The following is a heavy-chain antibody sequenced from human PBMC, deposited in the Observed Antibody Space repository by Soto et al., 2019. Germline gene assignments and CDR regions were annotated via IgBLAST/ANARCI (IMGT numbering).Heavy chain of an antibody. CDR3: ARAGDDIVATFWDY. D-gene: IGHD5-12*01. V-gene: IGHV3-21*01. J-gene: IGHJ4*02. CDR1: GFTFSSYS. CDR2: ISSSSSYI. Sequence: PGGSLRLSCAASGFTFSSYSMNWVRQAPGKGLEWVSSISSSSSYIYYADSVKGRFTISRDNAKNSLYLQMNSLRAEDTAVYYRARAGDDIVATFWDYWGQGTLVTVSS.